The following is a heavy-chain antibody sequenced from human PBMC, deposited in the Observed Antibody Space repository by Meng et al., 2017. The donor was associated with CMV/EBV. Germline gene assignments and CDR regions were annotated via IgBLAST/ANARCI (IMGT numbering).Heavy chain of an antibody. V-gene: IGHV3-23*01. CDR3: AKGKYYDFWSGAPDAFDI. Sequence: GESLKISCAASGFTFSSYAMSWVRQAPGKGLEWVSAISGSGGSTYYADSVKGRFTISRDNSKNTLYLQINSLRAEDTAVYYCAKGKYYDFWSGAPDAFDIWGQGTMVTVSS. J-gene: IGHJ3*02. CDR1: GFTFSSYA. CDR2: ISGSGGST. D-gene: IGHD3-3*01.